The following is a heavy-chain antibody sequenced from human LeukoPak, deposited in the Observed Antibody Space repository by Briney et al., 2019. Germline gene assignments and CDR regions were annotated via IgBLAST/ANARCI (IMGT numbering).Heavy chain of an antibody. CDR3: AKIHSPYYYDSSGPDY. CDR2: INGSGGST. J-gene: IGHJ4*02. D-gene: IGHD3-22*01. CDR1: GFTFSSYA. V-gene: IGHV3-23*01. Sequence: GGSLRLSCAASGFTFSSYAMSWVRQAPGKGLEWVSAINGSGGSTYYADSVKGRFTISRDNPKNTLYLQMNSLRAEDTAVYYCAKIHSPYYYDSSGPDYWGQGTLVTVSS.